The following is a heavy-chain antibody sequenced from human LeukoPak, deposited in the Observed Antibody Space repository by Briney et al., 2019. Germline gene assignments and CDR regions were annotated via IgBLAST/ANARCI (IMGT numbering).Heavy chain of an antibody. CDR1: GGTFSSYA. V-gene: IGHV1-69*05. Sequence: SVKVSCKASGGTFSSYAISWVRQAPGQGLEWMGGIIPIFGTANYAQKFQGRVTITTDESTSTAYMELSSLRSEDTAVYYCARDAPYIAAAGTISWFDPWGQGTLVTVSS. CDR2: IIPIFGTA. J-gene: IGHJ5*02. D-gene: IGHD6-13*01. CDR3: ARDAPYIAAAGTISWFDP.